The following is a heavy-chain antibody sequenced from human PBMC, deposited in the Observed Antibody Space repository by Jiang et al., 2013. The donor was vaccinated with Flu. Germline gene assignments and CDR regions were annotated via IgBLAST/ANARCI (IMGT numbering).Heavy chain of an antibody. J-gene: IGHJ4*02. D-gene: IGHD6-19*01. V-gene: IGHV1-3*04. CDR1: GYTFTAYS. Sequence: GAEVKKPGASVKVSCKASGYTFTAYSIHWVRQAPGQSLEWMGLINTGSGNTQYSQRFQGRVTITRDTSASTSYMDLSSLKSEDTAVYYCARSPVAGAGDFWGQGTLVTVSS. CDR2: INTGSGNT. CDR3: ARSPVAGAGDF.